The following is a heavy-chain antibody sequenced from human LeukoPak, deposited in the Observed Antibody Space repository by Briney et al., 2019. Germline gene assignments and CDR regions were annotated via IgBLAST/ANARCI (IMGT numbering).Heavy chain of an antibody. CDR2: INPNGGGA. CDR3: ARGGAATGTLPHFDL. Sequence: ASVKVSCKASGYTFTGYYVHWVRQAPGQGLEWMGRINPNGGGANYAQKFQDRVTLTSDTSITTAFMDPSRLTSDDTAMYYCARGGAATGTLPHFDLWGQGTLVTVSS. D-gene: IGHD6-13*01. CDR1: GYTFTGYY. V-gene: IGHV1-2*06. J-gene: IGHJ4*02.